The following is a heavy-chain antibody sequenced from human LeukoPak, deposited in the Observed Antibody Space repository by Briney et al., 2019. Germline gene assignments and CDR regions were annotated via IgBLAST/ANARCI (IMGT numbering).Heavy chain of an antibody. CDR3: ARDLGRWLRLGAFDI. CDR2: ISSSSSYI. V-gene: IGHV3-21*01. Sequence: GGSLRLSCAASGFTFSSYSMNWVRQAPGKGLEWVSSISSSSSYIYYADSVKGRFTISRDNAKNSLYLQMNSLRAEDTAVYYCARDLGRWLRLGAFDIWGQGTMVTVSS. D-gene: IGHD5-24*01. J-gene: IGHJ3*02. CDR1: GFTFSSYS.